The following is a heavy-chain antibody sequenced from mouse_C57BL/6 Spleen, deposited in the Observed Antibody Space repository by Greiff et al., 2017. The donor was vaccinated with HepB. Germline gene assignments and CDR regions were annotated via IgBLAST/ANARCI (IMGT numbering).Heavy chain of an antibody. CDR3: ARGGTGRGGFDY. J-gene: IGHJ2*01. CDR2: IYPGDGDT. Sequence: QVQLKQSGPELVKPGASVKISCKASGYAFSSSWMNWVKQRPGKGLEWIGRIYPGDGDTNYNGKFKGKATLTADKSSSTAYMQLSSLTSEDSAVYFCARGGTGRGGFDYWGQGTTLTVSS. V-gene: IGHV1-82*01. D-gene: IGHD4-1*01. CDR1: GYAFSSSW.